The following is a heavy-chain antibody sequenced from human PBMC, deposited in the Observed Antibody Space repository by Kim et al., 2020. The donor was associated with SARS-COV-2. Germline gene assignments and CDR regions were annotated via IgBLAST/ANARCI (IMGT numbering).Heavy chain of an antibody. V-gene: IGHV3-21*01. CDR1: GFTFSSYS. CDR2: ISSSSSYI. Sequence: GGSLRLSCAASGFTFSSYSMNWVRQAPGKGLEWVSSISSSSSYIYYADSVKGLFTISRDNAKNSLYLQMNSLRAEDTAVYYCARDWAHDSSGPGDYWGQGTLVTVSS. J-gene: IGHJ4*02. CDR3: ARDWAHDSSGPGDY. D-gene: IGHD3-22*01.